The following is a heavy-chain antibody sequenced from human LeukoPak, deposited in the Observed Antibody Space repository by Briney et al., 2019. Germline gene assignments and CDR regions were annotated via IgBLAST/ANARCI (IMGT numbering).Heavy chain of an antibody. J-gene: IGHJ4*02. CDR3: AKDKGEGSAWPYYFDY. V-gene: IGHV3-9*01. D-gene: IGHD6-25*01. CDR2: ISWNSGKI. CDR1: GFTFDDCA. Sequence: GGSLRLSCVVSGFTFDDCAMHWVRHAPGKGLEWVSGISWNSGKIDYAASVKGRFTISRDNAKNSLYLEMNSLRTEDTAFYYCAKDKGEGSAWPYYFDYWGQGTLVTVSS.